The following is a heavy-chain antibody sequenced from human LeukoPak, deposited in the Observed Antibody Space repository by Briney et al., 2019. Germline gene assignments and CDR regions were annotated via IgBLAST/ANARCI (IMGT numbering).Heavy chain of an antibody. V-gene: IGHV3-53*01. CDR3: ARDRQSRDCGGDCYN. J-gene: IGHJ4*02. CDR1: GFTVSSNY. CDR2: IYSGGST. D-gene: IGHD2-21*02. Sequence: GGSLRLSCAASGFTVSSNYMSWVRQAPGKGLEWVSVIYSGGSTYYADSVKGRFTISRDNSKNTLYLQVNSLRAEDTAVYYCARDRQSRDCGGDCYNWGQGTLVTVSS.